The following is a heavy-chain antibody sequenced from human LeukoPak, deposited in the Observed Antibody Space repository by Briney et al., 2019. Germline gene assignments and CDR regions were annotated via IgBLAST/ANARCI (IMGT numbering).Heavy chain of an antibody. CDR3: ARSGYQQMLLGTDWYFDL. J-gene: IGHJ2*01. CDR1: GFTFSSYS. Sequence: GGSLRLSCAASGFTFSSYSMNWVRQAPGKGLEWVSSISSSSSYIYYADSVKGRFTISRDNAKNSLYLQMNSLRAEDTAVYYCARSGYQQMLLGTDWYFDLWGRGTLVTVSS. CDR2: ISSSSSYI. V-gene: IGHV3-21*01. D-gene: IGHD2-2*01.